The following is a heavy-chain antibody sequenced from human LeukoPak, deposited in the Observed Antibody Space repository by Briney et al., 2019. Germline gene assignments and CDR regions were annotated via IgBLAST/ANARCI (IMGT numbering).Heavy chain of an antibody. V-gene: IGHV4-34*01. J-gene: IGHJ4*02. CDR1: GGSFSGYY. CDR2: INHSGST. CDR3: ARPATEYYYDSSGPFDY. Sequence: PSETLSLTCAVYGGSFSGYYWSWIRQPPGKGLEWIGEINHSGSTNYNPSLKSRVTISVDTSKNQFSLKLSSVTAADTAVYYCARPATEYYYDSSGPFDYWGQGTLVTVSS. D-gene: IGHD3-22*01.